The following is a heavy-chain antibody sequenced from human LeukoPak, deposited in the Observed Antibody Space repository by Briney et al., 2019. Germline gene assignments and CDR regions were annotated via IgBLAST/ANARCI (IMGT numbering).Heavy chain of an antibody. Sequence: GGSLRLSCAASGFTFSSYSMNWVRQAPGKGLEWSSSISSSSSYIYYADSVKGRFTISRDNAKNSLYLQMNSLRAEDTAVYYCARDPYRGYDYVWGSYQPRPFDYWGQGTLVTVSS. CDR3: ARDPYRGYDYVWGSYQPRPFDY. CDR2: ISSSSSYI. J-gene: IGHJ4*02. D-gene: IGHD3-16*02. CDR1: GFTFSSYS. V-gene: IGHV3-21*01.